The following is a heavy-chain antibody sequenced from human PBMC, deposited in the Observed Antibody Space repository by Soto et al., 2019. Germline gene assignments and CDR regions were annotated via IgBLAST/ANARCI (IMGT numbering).Heavy chain of an antibody. CDR3: ATKTSRVGATLPYYYGMDV. D-gene: IGHD1-26*01. CDR1: GGSISSSNW. V-gene: IGHV4-4*02. J-gene: IGHJ6*02. Sequence: SETLSLTCAVSGGSISSSNWWSWVRQPPGKGLEWIGEIYHSGSTNYNPSLKSRVTISVDKSKNQFSLKLSSVTAADTAVYYCATKTSRVGATLPYYYGMDVWGQGTTVTVSS. CDR2: IYHSGST.